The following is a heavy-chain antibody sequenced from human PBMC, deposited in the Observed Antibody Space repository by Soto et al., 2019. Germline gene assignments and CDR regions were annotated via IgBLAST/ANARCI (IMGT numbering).Heavy chain of an antibody. CDR3: ARDIFFDY. CDR1: GYTFTNYA. D-gene: IGHD2-15*01. V-gene: IGHV1-3*01. J-gene: IGHJ4*02. CDR2: INAGNSNT. Sequence: ASVKVSCKASGYTFTNYAMHWVRQAPGQRLEWMGWINAGNSNTKYSQKFQGRVTITRDTSASTAYMELSSLRSEDTAVYYCARDIFFDYWGQGTLVTV.